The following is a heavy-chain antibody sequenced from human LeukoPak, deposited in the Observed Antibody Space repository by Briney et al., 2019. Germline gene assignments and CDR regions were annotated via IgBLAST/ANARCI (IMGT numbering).Heavy chain of an antibody. CDR3: ARSTYDFWSGYLIDY. Sequence: ASVKVSCKASGYTFTSYYMHWVRQAPGQGLEGMGIINPSGGSTSYAQKFQGRVTMTRDTSTSTVYMELRSLRSEDTAVYYCARSTYDFWSGYLIDYWGQGTLVTVSS. CDR2: INPSGGST. V-gene: IGHV1-46*01. J-gene: IGHJ4*02. CDR1: GYTFTSYY. D-gene: IGHD3-3*01.